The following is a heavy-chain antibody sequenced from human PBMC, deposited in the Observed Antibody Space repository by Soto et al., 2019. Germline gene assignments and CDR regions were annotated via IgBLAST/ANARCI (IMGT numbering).Heavy chain of an antibody. Sequence: SETLSLTCAVYGGSFSGYYWSWIRQPPGKGLEWIGEINHSGSTNYNPSLKSRVTISVDTSKNQFSLKLSSVTAADTAVYYCARSGWSPRDSARSDYWGQGTLVTVSS. CDR1: GGSFSGYY. J-gene: IGHJ4*02. CDR3: ARSGWSPRDSARSDY. V-gene: IGHV4-34*01. D-gene: IGHD6-19*01. CDR2: INHSGST.